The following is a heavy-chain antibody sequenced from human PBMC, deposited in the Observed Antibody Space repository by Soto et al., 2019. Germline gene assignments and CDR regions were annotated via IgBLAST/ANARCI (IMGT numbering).Heavy chain of an antibody. CDR2: ISGSGGST. V-gene: IGHV3-23*01. CDR3: AKTPSYGDNGWDPSFDY. J-gene: IGHJ4*02. D-gene: IGHD4-17*01. CDR1: GFTFSSYA. Sequence: EVQLLESGGGLVQPGGSLRLSCAASGFTFSSYAMSWVRQAPGKGLEWVSAISGSGGSTYYADSVKGRFTISRDNSKNTLYLQMNSLRAEDTAVYYCAKTPSYGDNGWDPSFDYWGQGTLVTVSS.